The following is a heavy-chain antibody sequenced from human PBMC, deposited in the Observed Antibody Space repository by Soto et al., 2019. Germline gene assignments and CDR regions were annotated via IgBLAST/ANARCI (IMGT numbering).Heavy chain of an antibody. Sequence: QVQLVESGGGVVQPGRSLRLSCAASGFTFSSYAMHWVRQAPSKGLEWVAVISYDGSNKYYADSVKGRFTISRDNSKNTLYLQMNSLRAEDTAVYYCAGAAWGGTPGDYWGQGTLVTVSS. D-gene: IGHD1-26*01. CDR3: AGAAWGGTPGDY. CDR2: ISYDGSNK. J-gene: IGHJ4*02. CDR1: GFTFSSYA. V-gene: IGHV3-30-3*01.